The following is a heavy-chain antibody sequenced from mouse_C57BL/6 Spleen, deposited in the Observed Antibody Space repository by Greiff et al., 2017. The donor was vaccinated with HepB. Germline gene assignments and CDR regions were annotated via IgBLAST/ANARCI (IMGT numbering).Heavy chain of an antibody. V-gene: IGHV1-82*01. CDR3: ARKNGRTNFDD. J-gene: IGHJ2*01. Sequence: VQLQQSGPELVKPGASVKISCKASGYAFSSSWMNWVKQRPGKGLEWIGRIYPGDGDTNYNGKFKGKATLTADKSSSTAYMQLSSLTSEDSAVYFCARKNGRTNFDDWGQGTTLTVSS. CDR1: GYAFSSSW. CDR2: IYPGDGDT. D-gene: IGHD1-1*02.